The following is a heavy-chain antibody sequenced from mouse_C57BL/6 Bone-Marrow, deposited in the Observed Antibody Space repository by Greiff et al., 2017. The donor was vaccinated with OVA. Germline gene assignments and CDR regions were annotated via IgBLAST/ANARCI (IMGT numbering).Heavy chain of an antibody. Sequence: VQLKESEGGLVQPGSSMKLSCTASGFTFSDYYMAWVRQVPEKGLEWVANINYDGSSTYYLDSLKSRFIISRDNAKNILYLQMSSLKSEDTATYYCARNDGYYRGFAYWGQGTLVTVSA. V-gene: IGHV5-16*01. CDR3: ARNDGYYRGFAY. CDR1: GFTFSDYY. CDR2: INYDGSST. J-gene: IGHJ3*01. D-gene: IGHD2-3*01.